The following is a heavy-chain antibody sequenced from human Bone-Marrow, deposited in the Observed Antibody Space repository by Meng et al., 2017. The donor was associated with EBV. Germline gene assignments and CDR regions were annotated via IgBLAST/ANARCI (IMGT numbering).Heavy chain of an antibody. CDR1: GGTLNSDA. Sequence: HVHVVQSGAEVKKPGSAVKVSCWTSGGTLNSDAVSWVRQAPGQGLEWMGGLIPMSGAPHYAQKFQGRVTITADESTSTHYMDLSNMRSDDTAMYYCASESGRGFTPDYWGQGTLVTVSS. D-gene: IGHD3-10*01. J-gene: IGHJ4*02. CDR3: ASESGRGFTPDY. V-gene: IGHV1-69*01. CDR2: LIPMSGAP.